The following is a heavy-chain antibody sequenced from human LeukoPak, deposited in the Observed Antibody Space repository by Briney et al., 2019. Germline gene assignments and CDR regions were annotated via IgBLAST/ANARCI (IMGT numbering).Heavy chain of an antibody. CDR1: GYTFTGPY. Sequence: ASVKVSCTASGYTFTGPYIHWMRQAPGQGLEWMGWINPNRGGTKYAQKFQGRVTMTRDTSTSTAYMELSGLRPDDTAAYYCARVEYCTRGVCINYDLWGQGTLVAVSS. J-gene: IGHJ4*02. CDR3: ARVEYCTRGVCINYDL. CDR2: INPNRGGT. V-gene: IGHV1-2*02. D-gene: IGHD2-8*01.